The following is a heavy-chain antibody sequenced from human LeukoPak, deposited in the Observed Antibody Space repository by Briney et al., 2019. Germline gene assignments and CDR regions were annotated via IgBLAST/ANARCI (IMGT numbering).Heavy chain of an antibody. CDR1: GFTFSSYA. D-gene: IGHD2-2*01. V-gene: IGHV3-30*04. CDR3: ARGYCSSTSCYLSFYYYYYGMDV. CDR2: ISYDGSNK. J-gene: IGHJ6*02. Sequence: GRSLRLSCAASGFTFSSYAMHWVRQAPGKGLEWVAVISYDGSNKYYADSVKGRFTISRDNSKNTLYLQMNSLRAEDTAVYYCARGYCSSTSCYLSFYYYYYGMDVWGQGTTVTVSS.